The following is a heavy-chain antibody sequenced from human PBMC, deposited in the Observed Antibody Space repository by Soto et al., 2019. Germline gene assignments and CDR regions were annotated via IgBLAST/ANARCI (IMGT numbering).Heavy chain of an antibody. J-gene: IGHJ3*02. CDR2: IYHSGST. CDR3: ARDGVAAAEGAFDI. V-gene: IGHV4-30-2*05. Sequence: PSETLSLTCAVSGGSISSGGYCWSWIRQPPGKGLEWIGYIYHSGSTYYNPSLKSRVTISVDTSKNQFSLKLSSVTAADTAVYYCARDGVAAAEGAFDIWGQGTMVTVSS. D-gene: IGHD6-13*01. CDR1: GGSISSGGYC.